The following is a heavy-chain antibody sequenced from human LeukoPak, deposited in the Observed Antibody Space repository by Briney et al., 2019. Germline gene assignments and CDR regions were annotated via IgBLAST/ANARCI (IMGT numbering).Heavy chain of an antibody. CDR2: ISSSGSTT. Sequence: PGGSLRLSCAASGFTFSDYYMSWIRQAPGKGLEWVSYISSSGSTTYYADSVKGRFTISRDNAKNSLYLQMSSLRAEDTAVYYCAKDYHRYSYGLDWGQGTLVTVSS. CDR3: AKDYHRYSYGLD. V-gene: IGHV3-11*01. D-gene: IGHD5-18*01. CDR1: GFTFSDYY. J-gene: IGHJ4*02.